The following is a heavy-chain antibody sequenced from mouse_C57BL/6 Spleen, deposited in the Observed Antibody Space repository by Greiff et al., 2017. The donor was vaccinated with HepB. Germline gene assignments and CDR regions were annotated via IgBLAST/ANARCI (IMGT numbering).Heavy chain of an antibody. Sequence: VESEGGLVQPGSSMKLFCTASGFTFSDYYMAWVRQVPEKGLEWVANINYDGSSTYYLDSLKSRFIISGDKAKNILYLQMSSLKSEDTATYYCARGGSNYFDYWGQGTTLTVSS. V-gene: IGHV5-16*01. D-gene: IGHD5-1*01. J-gene: IGHJ2*01. CDR1: GFTFSDYY. CDR3: ARGGSNYFDY. CDR2: INYDGSST.